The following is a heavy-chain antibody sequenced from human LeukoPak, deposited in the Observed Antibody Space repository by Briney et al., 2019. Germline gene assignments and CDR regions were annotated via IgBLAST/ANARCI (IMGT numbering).Heavy chain of an antibody. CDR2: INLKGDT. Sequence: KSSETLSLTCTVSGGSISSYYWSWIRQPPGKGLEWIGEINLKGDTNYNPSLKSRVTISVDTSKKQFSLKLNSVTAADTAMYYCAREQFLYFFDYWGQGVLVTVSS. J-gene: IGHJ4*02. V-gene: IGHV4-34*01. CDR3: AREQFLYFFDY. D-gene: IGHD6-19*01. CDR1: GGSISSYY.